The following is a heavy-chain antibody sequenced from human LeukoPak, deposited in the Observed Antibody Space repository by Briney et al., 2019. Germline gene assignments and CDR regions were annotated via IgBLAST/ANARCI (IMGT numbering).Heavy chain of an antibody. J-gene: IGHJ4*02. V-gene: IGHV3-21*01. CDR1: GFTFSSHS. Sequence: GGSPRLSCAASGFTFSSHSMNWVRQAPGKGLEWVSSISSSSSYIYYADSVKGRFTISRDNSKNTLYLQMNSLRAEDTAVYYCAKDRTSGYFDYWGQGTLVTVSS. D-gene: IGHD1-1*01. CDR3: AKDRTSGYFDY. CDR2: ISSSSSYI.